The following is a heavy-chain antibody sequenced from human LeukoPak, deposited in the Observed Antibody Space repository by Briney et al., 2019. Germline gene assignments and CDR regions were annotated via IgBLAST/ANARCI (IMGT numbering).Heavy chain of an antibody. Sequence: SVKVSCKASGGTFSSYAISWVRQAPGQGLEWMGGIIPIFGTANYAQKFQGRVTITTDESTSTAYMELSSLRSEDTAVYYRARGALGNDFWSGYSDYWGQGTLVTVSS. D-gene: IGHD3-3*01. CDR2: IIPIFGTA. J-gene: IGHJ4*02. V-gene: IGHV1-69*05. CDR1: GGTFSSYA. CDR3: ARGALGNDFWSGYSDY.